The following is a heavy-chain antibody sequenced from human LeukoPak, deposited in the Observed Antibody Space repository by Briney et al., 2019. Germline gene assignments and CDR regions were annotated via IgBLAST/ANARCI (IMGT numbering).Heavy chain of an antibody. D-gene: IGHD1-26*01. Sequence: SETLSLTCTVSGGSISSYYWSWLRQPPGKGLEWIGYIYYSGSTYYNPSLKSRVTISVDTSKNQFSLKLSSVTAADTAVYYCAVPRLGYWGQGTLVTVSS. V-gene: IGHV4-59*06. CDR1: GGSISSYY. CDR3: AVPRLGY. J-gene: IGHJ4*02. CDR2: IYYSGST.